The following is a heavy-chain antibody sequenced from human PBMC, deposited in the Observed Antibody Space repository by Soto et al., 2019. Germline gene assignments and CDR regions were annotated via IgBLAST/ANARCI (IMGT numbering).Heavy chain of an antibody. CDR1: GGSFSGYY. CDR2: INHSGST. Sequence: SETLSLTCAVYGGSFSGYYWSWIRQPPGKGLEWIGEINHSGSTNYNPSLKSRVTISVDTSKNQFSLKLSSVTAADTAVYYCARGSPSLRYFDWLLQYYFDYWGQGTLVTVSS. J-gene: IGHJ4*02. D-gene: IGHD3-9*01. CDR3: ARGSPSLRYFDWLLQYYFDY. V-gene: IGHV4-34*01.